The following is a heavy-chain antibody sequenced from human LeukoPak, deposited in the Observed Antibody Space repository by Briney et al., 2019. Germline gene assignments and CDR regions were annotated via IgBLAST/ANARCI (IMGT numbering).Heavy chain of an antibody. D-gene: IGHD1-1*01. CDR1: GFTFSDYS. Sequence: GGSLRLSCAASGFTFSDYSMNWVRQAPGKGLEWISWVGIDSGNTRYADSVKGRFTISGEKAKNSLYLQMSSLRVEDTAVYYCARDHNYAFDNWGQGTLVTVSS. J-gene: IGHJ4*02. CDR2: VGIDSGNT. V-gene: IGHV3-48*01. CDR3: ARDHNYAFDN.